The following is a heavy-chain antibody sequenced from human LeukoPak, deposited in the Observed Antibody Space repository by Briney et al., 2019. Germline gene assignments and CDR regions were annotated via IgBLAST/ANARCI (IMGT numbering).Heavy chain of an antibody. J-gene: IGHJ5*02. D-gene: IGHD3-16*02. CDR3: ARALRLGELSYP. Sequence: GGSLRLSCAASGFTFNTYTMNWVRQAPGKGLEWVSYISGSSGIIDYADSVRGRFTISRDNAKNSLYLQMNSLRAEDTAVYYCARALRLGELSYPWGQGTLVTVSS. CDR1: GFTFNTYT. CDR2: ISGSSGII. V-gene: IGHV3-48*01.